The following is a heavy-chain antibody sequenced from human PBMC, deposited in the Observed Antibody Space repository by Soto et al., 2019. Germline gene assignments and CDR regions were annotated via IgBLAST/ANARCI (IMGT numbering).Heavy chain of an antibody. CDR3: ARDHRWGYVYGDSGDS. Sequence: EVQLVESGGGVVRPGGSLRLACAASGFSLDEYGMSWVRQALGKGLEWVSGMHRNGATTGYADSVKGRFTMSRDDAKNSLYLQMNSLRAEDTAFYYCARDHRWGYVYGDSGDSWGHGTLVTVSS. J-gene: IGHJ5*01. CDR2: MHRNGATT. CDR1: GFSLDEYG. D-gene: IGHD4-17*01. V-gene: IGHV3-20*04.